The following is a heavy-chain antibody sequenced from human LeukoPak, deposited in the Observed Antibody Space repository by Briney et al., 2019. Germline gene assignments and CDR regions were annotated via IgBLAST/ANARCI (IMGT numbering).Heavy chain of an antibody. V-gene: IGHV3-30*18. Sequence: GRSLRLSRAASGFTFRGYGLHWVSQAPGKGLEWGAVISYDGSNKYYADSVKGRFTISRDNSKNTLYLQMNSLRAEDTAVYYCAKATYSSGWYADYWGQGTLVTVSS. J-gene: IGHJ4*02. CDR1: GFTFRGYG. CDR3: AKATYSSGWYADY. D-gene: IGHD6-19*01. CDR2: ISYDGSNK.